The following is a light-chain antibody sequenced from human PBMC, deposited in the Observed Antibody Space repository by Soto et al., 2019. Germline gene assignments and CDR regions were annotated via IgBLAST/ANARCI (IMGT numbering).Light chain of an antibody. CDR1: QSISSE. CDR2: SAS. V-gene: IGKV3-15*01. CDR3: PEGYNWPLT. J-gene: IGKJ2*01. Sequence: EIVMTQSPATLSVSPGERATLSCMASQSISSELAWYQQNPGQPPRLIIYSASTSATGVPARFTRSGSASEYTRTTSGLPTEDFAVYYYPEGYNWPLTCGQGTRLEI.